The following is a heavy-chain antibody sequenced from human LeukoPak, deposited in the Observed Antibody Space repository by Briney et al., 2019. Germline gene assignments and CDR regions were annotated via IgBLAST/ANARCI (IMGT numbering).Heavy chain of an antibody. CDR3: ARVVYGSGNNFDY. CDR2: IYRSGST. V-gene: IGHV4-4*02. D-gene: IGHD3-10*01. J-gene: IGHJ4*02. Sequence: SETLSLTCAVSGGSISSNNWWSWVRQPPGKGLEWIGEIYRSGSTNYNPSLKSRVSISIDKSKNQFSLKVTSVTAADTAVYYCARVVYGSGNNFDYWGQGTLVTVSS. CDR1: GGSISSNNW.